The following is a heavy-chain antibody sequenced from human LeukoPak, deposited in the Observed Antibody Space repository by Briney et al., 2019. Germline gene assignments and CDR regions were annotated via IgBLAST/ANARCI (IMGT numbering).Heavy chain of an antibody. J-gene: IGHJ2*01. CDR3: ARKGGEYSYGSFWYFDL. Sequence: SETLSLTCTVSGVSTSGYYWGWIRQPPGKGLEWIGYIYHTGSTSYNPSLKSRVTISVDTSKNQFSVTLSSVTAADTAVYYCARKGGEYSYGSFWYFDLWGRGTLVTVSS. CDR1: GVSTSGYY. V-gene: IGHV4-59*08. D-gene: IGHD5-18*01. CDR2: IYHTGST.